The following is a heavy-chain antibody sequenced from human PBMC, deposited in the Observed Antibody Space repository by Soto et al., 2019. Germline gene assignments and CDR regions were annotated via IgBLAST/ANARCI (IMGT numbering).Heavy chain of an antibody. CDR3: ASNSGRSPEGRYYYGMDV. J-gene: IGHJ6*02. CDR1: GGTFSSYP. D-gene: IGHD1-26*01. Sequence: QVQLVQSGAEVKKPGSSVKVSCTASGGTFSSYPISWVRQAPGLDLEWMRGIIPIFGTAAYAQEFQGRGSITAHESTSTASRERSSLRSEDTAVYYRASNSGRSPEGRYYYGMDVWGQGTTVTVSS. CDR2: IIPIFGTA. V-gene: IGHV1-69*12.